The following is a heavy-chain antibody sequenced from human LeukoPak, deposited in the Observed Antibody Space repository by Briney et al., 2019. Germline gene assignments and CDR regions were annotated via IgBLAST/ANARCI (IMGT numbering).Heavy chain of an antibody. Sequence: SETLSLTCAVYGGSFSGYYWSWIRQPPGKGLEWIGEINHSGSTSYNPSLKSRVTISVDTSKNQFSLKLSSVTAADTAVYYCAITYYDYVWGSPHDAFDIWGQGTMVTVSS. CDR2: INHSGST. V-gene: IGHV4-34*01. J-gene: IGHJ3*02. CDR3: AITYYDYVWGSPHDAFDI. D-gene: IGHD3-16*01. CDR1: GGSFSGYY.